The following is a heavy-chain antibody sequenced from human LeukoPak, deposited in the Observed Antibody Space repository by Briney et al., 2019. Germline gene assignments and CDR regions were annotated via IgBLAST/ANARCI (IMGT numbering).Heavy chain of an antibody. CDR3: ARDYRGYSGYARAGFDQ. D-gene: IGHD5-12*01. V-gene: IGHV4-4*02. J-gene: IGHJ4*02. Sequence: SGTLSLTCAVSGGSISSSDWWSWVRQPPGKGLEWIGEIYHSGSSNYNPSLKSRVTISVDKSKNQFSLKLSSVTAADTAVYYCARDYRGYSGYARAGFDQWGQGTLVTVSS. CDR1: GGSISSSDW. CDR2: IYHSGSS.